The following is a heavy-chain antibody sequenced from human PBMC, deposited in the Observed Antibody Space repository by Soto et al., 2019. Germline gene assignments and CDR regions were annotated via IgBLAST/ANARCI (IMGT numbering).Heavy chain of an antibody. D-gene: IGHD6-13*01. J-gene: IGHJ4*02. Sequence: GGSLRLSCAASGFTFSSYAMSWVRQAPGKGLEWVSAISGSGGSTYYADSVKGRFTISRDNSKNTPYLQMNSLRAEDTAVYYCVSSAAGGMEFDYWGQGTLVTVSS. CDR3: VSSAAGGMEFDY. CDR2: ISGSGGST. CDR1: GFTFSSYA. V-gene: IGHV3-23*01.